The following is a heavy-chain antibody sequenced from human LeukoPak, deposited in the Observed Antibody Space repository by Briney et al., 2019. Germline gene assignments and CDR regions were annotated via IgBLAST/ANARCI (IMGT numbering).Heavy chain of an antibody. CDR1: GYTFTSYS. V-gene: IGHV1-18*01. J-gene: IGHJ4*02. CDR3: ARDNDCSSPSCYAGDFDY. CDR2: ISTYNGNT. D-gene: IGHD2-2*01. Sequence: ASVKLSCKASGYTFTSYSISGVRQAPAQGHEWMGWISTYNGNTNYAQKLQSRVTMTTDTSTSTAYMELRSLRSDDTAVYYCARDNDCSSPSCYAGDFDYWGQGTLVTVSS.